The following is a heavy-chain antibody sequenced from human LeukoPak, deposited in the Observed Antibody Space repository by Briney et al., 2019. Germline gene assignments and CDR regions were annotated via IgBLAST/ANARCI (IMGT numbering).Heavy chain of an antibody. CDR3: ARKAYDSDCFDF. D-gene: IGHD2-21*01. CDR2: IKQDGSDQ. Sequence: GGSLRLSCAASGFTFTSYWMTWVRQAPGKGLEWVANIKQDGSDQYYVGSVKGRFTISRDNAKNSLYMQMNNLRDEDTAVYYCARKAYDSDCFDFWGQGTLVTVSS. V-gene: IGHV3-7*04. J-gene: IGHJ4*02. CDR1: GFTFTSYW.